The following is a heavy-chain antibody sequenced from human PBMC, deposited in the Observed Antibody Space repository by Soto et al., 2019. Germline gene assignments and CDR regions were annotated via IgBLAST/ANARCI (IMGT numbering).Heavy chain of an antibody. CDR1: GYSFTSYG. Sequence: ASVKVSCKASGYSFTSYGISWVRQAPGQGLEWMGWISTYNGNTYYAQKLQVRVTLTTDASTSTVYMELRSLRSDDTAVYYCARVYCSGGSCYGIDYWG. D-gene: IGHD2-15*01. CDR2: ISTYNGNT. J-gene: IGHJ4*01. CDR3: ARVYCSGGSCYGIDY. V-gene: IGHV1-18*01.